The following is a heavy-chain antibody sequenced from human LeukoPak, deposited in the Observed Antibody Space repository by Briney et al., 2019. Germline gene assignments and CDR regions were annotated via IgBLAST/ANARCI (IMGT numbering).Heavy chain of an antibody. D-gene: IGHD2-21*01. CDR3: ARATASNWFDP. Sequence: GGSLRLSCAASGFTYSGYWMSWVRQAPGKGLEWVANIKEDGSEKYYVDSVKGRFTISRDNAKNSLYLQMNSLRAEDTAEYYCARATASNWFDPWGQGTLVTVSS. V-gene: IGHV3-7*01. CDR1: GFTYSGYW. CDR2: IKEDGSEK. J-gene: IGHJ5*02.